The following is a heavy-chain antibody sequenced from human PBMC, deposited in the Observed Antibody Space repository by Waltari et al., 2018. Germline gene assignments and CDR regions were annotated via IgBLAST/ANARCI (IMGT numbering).Heavy chain of an antibody. CDR3: ARETREYGVDAFDI. CDR1: GGSISSYY. Sequence: QVQLQESGPGLVKPSETLSLTCTVSGGSISSYYWSWIRPPPGKGLEWIGYIYYSGSTNYNPSLKSRGTISGDTSKNPFSLKLSSVTAADTAVYYCARETREYGVDAFDIWGQGTMVTVSS. J-gene: IGHJ3*02. D-gene: IGHD4-17*01. V-gene: IGHV4-59*01. CDR2: IYYSGST.